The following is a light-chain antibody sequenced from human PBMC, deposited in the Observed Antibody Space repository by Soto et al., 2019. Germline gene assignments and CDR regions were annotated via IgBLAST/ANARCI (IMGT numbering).Light chain of an antibody. CDR1: SSDVGGYNY. J-gene: IGLJ1*01. V-gene: IGLV2-14*01. Sequence: QSVLTQPASVSGSPGQSITISCTGTSSDVGGYNYVSWYQQHPGKAPKLMIYDVSNRPSGVSNRFSGSKSGNTASLTISGLPAEDEADYYCSSYTSSSTLEVFGTGTQLTVL. CDR2: DVS. CDR3: SSYTSSSTLEV.